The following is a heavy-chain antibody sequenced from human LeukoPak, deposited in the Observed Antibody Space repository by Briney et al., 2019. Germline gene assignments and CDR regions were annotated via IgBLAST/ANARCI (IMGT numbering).Heavy chain of an antibody. D-gene: IGHD3-10*01. V-gene: IGHV3-30-3*01. CDR3: AREVPLYYYMDV. CDR1: GFTFSSFA. CDR2: ISYDGSNK. Sequence: GGSLRLSCAASGFTFSSFAMHWVRQAPGKGLEWVAVISYDGSNKYYADSVKGRFTISRDNSKNTLYLQMNSLRAEDTAVYYCAREVPLYYYMDVWGKGTTVTVSS. J-gene: IGHJ6*03.